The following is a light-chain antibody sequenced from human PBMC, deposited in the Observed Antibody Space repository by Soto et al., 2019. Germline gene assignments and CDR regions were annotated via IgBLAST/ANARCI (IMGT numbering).Light chain of an antibody. Sequence: EIVMTQSPATLSVSPGERATLSCRASQSMYNNLAWYQQKPSQAPRLLIYFASTRATGIPARFSGSGSGTEFTLTISSLQSEDFAVYYCQQYNNWPLTFGGGTKVEI. CDR3: QQYNNWPLT. V-gene: IGKV3-15*01. CDR1: QSMYNN. CDR2: FAS. J-gene: IGKJ4*01.